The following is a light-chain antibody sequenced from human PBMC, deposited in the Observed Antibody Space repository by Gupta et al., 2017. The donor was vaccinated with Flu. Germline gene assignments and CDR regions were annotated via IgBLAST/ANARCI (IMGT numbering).Light chain of an antibody. Sequence: DIQMTQSPSSLTASVGDRVTITCRASEGLRNFLAWYQQKPGTVPKLLIYATSTLQSGVPSRFSGSGSGTDFTLTISSLQPEDVATYYCQHYNNAPLAFGGGTKGE. CDR1: EGLRNF. J-gene: IGKJ4*01. CDR2: ATS. V-gene: IGKV1-27*01. CDR3: QHYNNAPLA.